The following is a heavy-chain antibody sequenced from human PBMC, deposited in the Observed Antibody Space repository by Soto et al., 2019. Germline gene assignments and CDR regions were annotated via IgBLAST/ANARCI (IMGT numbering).Heavy chain of an antibody. D-gene: IGHD1-1*01. CDR1: GFTFSSYA. V-gene: IGHV3-23*01. CDR2: ISGSGGST. CDR3: AKSGDNTAPRIWRYYGMDV. J-gene: IGHJ6*02. Sequence: EVQLLESGGGLVQPGGSLRLSCAASGFTFSSYAMSWVRQAPGKGLEWVSAISGSGGSTYYADSVKGRFTISRDNSKNTLYLQMNSLRAEDTAVYYCAKSGDNTAPRIWRYYGMDVWGQGTTVTVSS.